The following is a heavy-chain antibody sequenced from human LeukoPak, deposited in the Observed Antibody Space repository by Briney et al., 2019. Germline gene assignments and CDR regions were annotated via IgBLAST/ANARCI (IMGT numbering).Heavy chain of an antibody. CDR1: GGSFSGYY. V-gene: IGHV4-34*01. Sequence: SETLSLTCAVYGGSFSGYYWSWIRQPPGKGLEWIGEINHSGSTNYNPSLKSRVTISVDTSKNQFSLKLSSVTAADTAVYYCVRGVQWLVRSVHVNWFDPWGQGTLVTVSS. D-gene: IGHD6-19*01. CDR2: INHSGST. CDR3: VRGVQWLVRSVHVNWFDP. J-gene: IGHJ5*02.